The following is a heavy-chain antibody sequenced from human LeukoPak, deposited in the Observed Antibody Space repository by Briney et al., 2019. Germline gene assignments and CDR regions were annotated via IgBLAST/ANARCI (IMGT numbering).Heavy chain of an antibody. D-gene: IGHD6-19*01. CDR3: ARDQGLLVVAGRFGY. CDR2: ISSSNSYI. J-gene: IGHJ4*02. Sequence: GGSLRLSCAASGFTFSSYAMNWVRQAPGKGLEWVSSISSSNSYIYNADSVKGRFTISRDNAKNSLYLQMNSLRAEDTAVYYCARDQGLLVVAGRFGYWGQGTLVTVSS. V-gene: IGHV3-21*01. CDR1: GFTFSSYA.